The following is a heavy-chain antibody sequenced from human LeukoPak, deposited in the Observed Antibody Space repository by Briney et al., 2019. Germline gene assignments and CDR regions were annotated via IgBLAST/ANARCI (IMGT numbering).Heavy chain of an antibody. CDR1: GYTLTELS. J-gene: IGHJ4*02. CDR3: ATDLRTYSSSWNDY. V-gene: IGHV1-24*01. D-gene: IGHD6-13*01. CDR2: FDPEDGET. Sequence: GASVKVSCKVSGYTLTELSMHWVRQAPGKGLEWMGGFDPEDGETINAQKFQGRVTMTEDTSTDTAYMELSSLRSEDTAVYYCATDLRTYSSSWNDYWGQGTLVTVSS.